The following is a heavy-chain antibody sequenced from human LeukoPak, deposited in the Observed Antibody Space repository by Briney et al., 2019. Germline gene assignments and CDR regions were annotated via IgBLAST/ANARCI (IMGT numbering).Heavy chain of an antibody. Sequence: GGSLRLSCAASGFTVSSNYGMSWVRQVPGKGLEWVSIISVSGDSTYYADSVKGRFTISRDNSSNTLYLQMSSLRAEDTALYYCVKGPNWFDPWGQGTPVTVSS. J-gene: IGHJ5*02. V-gene: IGHV3-23*01. CDR3: VKGPNWFDP. CDR2: ISVSGDST. CDR1: GFTVSSNYG.